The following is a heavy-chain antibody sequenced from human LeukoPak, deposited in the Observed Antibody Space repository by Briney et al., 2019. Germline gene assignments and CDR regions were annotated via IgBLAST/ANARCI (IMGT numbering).Heavy chain of an antibody. CDR3: AREVPAAIDYYNYMDV. CDR1: GYTFSSYG. Sequence: SVKVSCKASGYTFSSYGISWVRQAPGQGLEWMGWISGYNGNTNYARKFQGRVTMTTDTSTSTAYMELRSLRSDDTAVYYCAREVPAAIDYYNYMDVWGKGTTVTVSS. D-gene: IGHD2-2*02. J-gene: IGHJ6*03. V-gene: IGHV1-18*01. CDR2: ISGYNGNT.